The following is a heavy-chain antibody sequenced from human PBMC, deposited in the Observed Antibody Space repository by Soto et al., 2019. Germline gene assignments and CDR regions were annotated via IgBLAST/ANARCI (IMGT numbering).Heavy chain of an antibody. CDR2: IYYSGST. J-gene: IGHJ6*02. D-gene: IGHD1-7*01. CDR3: GGGGRFEVLVLRYYYYGMDV. Sequence: PETLSLTCTVSGGSISSNTYYWGWFRQPPGKGLEWIGSIYYSGSTYYNPSLKSRVTISVDTSKNQFSLKLRSGTAADTAVYYCGGGGRFEVLVLRYYYYGMDVWGQGTTVTVSS. V-gene: IGHV4-39*01. CDR1: GGSISSNTYY.